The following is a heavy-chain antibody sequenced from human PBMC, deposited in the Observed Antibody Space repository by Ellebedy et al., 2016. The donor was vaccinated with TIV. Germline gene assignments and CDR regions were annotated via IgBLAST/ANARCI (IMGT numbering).Heavy chain of an antibody. CDR3: ATAGYYYGSGYSWFDP. D-gene: IGHD3-10*01. CDR1: GYTLTELS. J-gene: IGHJ5*02. V-gene: IGHV1-24*01. CDR2: FDPEDGET. Sequence: AASVKVSCKVSGYTLTELSMHWARQAPGKGLEWMGGFDPEDGETIYAQKFQGRVTMTEDTSTDTAYMELSSLISEDTAVYYCATAGYYYGSGYSWFDPWGQGTLVTVSS.